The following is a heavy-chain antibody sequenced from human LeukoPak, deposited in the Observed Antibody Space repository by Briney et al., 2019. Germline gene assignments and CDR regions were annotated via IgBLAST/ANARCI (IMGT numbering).Heavy chain of an antibody. V-gene: IGHV3-30*02. CDR3: AKERDTAMVTIDF. D-gene: IGHD5-18*01. Sequence: PGGSLRLSCAASGFTFSSYGMHWVRQAPGKGLEWVAFIRYDGSNKYYADSVKGRFTISRDNSKNTLYLQMNSLRAEDTAVYYCAKERDTAMVTIDFWGQGTVVTVSS. CDR1: GFTFSSYG. J-gene: IGHJ4*02. CDR2: IRYDGSNK.